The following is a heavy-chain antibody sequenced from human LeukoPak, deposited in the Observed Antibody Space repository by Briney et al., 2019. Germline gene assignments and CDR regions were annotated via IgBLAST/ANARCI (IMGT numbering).Heavy chain of an antibody. CDR3: ARGDAPHRGSGYYYGGVQH. J-gene: IGHJ1*01. D-gene: IGHD3-22*01. CDR2: INHSGST. Sequence: PSETLSPTCAVYGGSFSGYYWSWIRQPPGKGLEWIGEINHSGSTNYNPSLKSRVTISVDTSKNQFSLKLSSVTAADTAVYYCARGDAPHRGSGYYYGGVQHWGQGTLVTVSS. CDR1: GGSFSGYY. V-gene: IGHV4-34*01.